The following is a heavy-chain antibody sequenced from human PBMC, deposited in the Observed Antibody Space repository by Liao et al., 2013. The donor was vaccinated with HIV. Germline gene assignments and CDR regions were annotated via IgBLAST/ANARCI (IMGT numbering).Heavy chain of an antibody. V-gene: IGHV4-34*01. J-gene: IGHJ2*01. Sequence: QVRLQQWGAGLLKPSETLSLTCAVYGGSFSDYYWSWIRQPPGKGLEWIGEINHSGSTNYNPSLKSRVTISVDTSKNQFSLKLTSVTAADTAVYYCARRALWSGPSSYWYFDLWGRGTLVTVSS. CDR1: GGSFSDYY. CDR2: INHSGST. CDR3: ARRALWSGPSSYWYFDL. D-gene: IGHD3-3*01.